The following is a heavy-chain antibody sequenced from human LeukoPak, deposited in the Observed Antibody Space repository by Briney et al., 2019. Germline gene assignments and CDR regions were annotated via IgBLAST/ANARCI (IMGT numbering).Heavy chain of an antibody. V-gene: IGHV1-69*04. CDR3: ARKPGESCTNGVCYGYYYMDV. Sequence: SVKVSCKASGGTFSSYAISWVRQAPGQGLEWMGRIIPILGIANYAQKFQGRVTITADKSTSTAYMELRSLRSDDTAVYYCARKPGESCTNGVCYGYYYMDVWGKGTTVTVSS. CDR1: GGTFSSYA. D-gene: IGHD2-8*01. J-gene: IGHJ6*03. CDR2: IIPILGIA.